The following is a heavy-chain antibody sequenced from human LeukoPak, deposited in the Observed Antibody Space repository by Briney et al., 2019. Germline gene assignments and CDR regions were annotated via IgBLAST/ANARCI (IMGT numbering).Heavy chain of an antibody. J-gene: IGHJ4*02. CDR2: IYYSGST. Sequence: SQTLSLTCTVSGYSISSGYYWGWIRQPPGKGLEWIGSIYYSGSTYYNPSLKSRVTISVDTSKNQFSLKLSSVTAADTAVYYCARRPLWSGYHDYWGQGTLVTVSS. CDR3: ARRPLWSGYHDY. CDR1: GYSISSGYY. V-gene: IGHV4-38-2*02. D-gene: IGHD3-3*01.